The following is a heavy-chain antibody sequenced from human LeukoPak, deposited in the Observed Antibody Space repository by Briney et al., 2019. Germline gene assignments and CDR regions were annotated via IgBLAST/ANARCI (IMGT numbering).Heavy chain of an antibody. J-gene: IGHJ4*02. CDR1: GFTFSSFW. D-gene: IGHD6-6*01. CDR2: VKQDGSEK. CDR3: ARGGSSRFEY. Sequence: RPGGPLRLSCAASGFTFSSFWMSWVRQAPGKGLEWVANVKQDGSEKYYVDSVMGRFTISRDNAENSLYLQMNSLRVEDTAVYYCARGGSSRFEYWGQGTLVTVSS. V-gene: IGHV3-7*04.